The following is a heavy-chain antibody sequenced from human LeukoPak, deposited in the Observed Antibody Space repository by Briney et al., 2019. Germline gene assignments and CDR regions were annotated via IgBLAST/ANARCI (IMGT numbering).Heavy chain of an antibody. CDR3: ARDPGLKYSGSYYDY. CDR2: IYCSGST. Sequence: SETLSLTCTVSGGSFISSSYYWGWIRQPPGKGLEWIGCIYCSGSTYYNPSLKSRVTISVDTSKNQFSLKLSSVTAADTAVYYCARDPGLKYSGSYYDYWGQGTLVTVSS. D-gene: IGHD1-26*01. V-gene: IGHV4-39*07. J-gene: IGHJ4*02. CDR1: GGSFISSSYY.